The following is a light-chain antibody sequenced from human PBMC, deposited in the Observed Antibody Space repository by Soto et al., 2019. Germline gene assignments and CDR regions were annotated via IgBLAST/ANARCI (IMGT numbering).Light chain of an antibody. Sequence: DIQMTQSPSSLSASVGDRVTITCRASQDIGNDLGRYQQIPGKAPKCLIYEAISFRPGVPSRFSGSRSGTEFTLTIKGLQPEDFASYYCLQHNSYPQTFGQGTKVDIK. V-gene: IGKV1-17*01. CDR1: QDIGND. CDR3: LQHNSYPQT. CDR2: EAI. J-gene: IGKJ1*01.